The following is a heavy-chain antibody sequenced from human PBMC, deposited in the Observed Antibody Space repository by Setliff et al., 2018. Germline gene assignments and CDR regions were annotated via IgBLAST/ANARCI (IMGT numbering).Heavy chain of an antibody. J-gene: IGHJ4*02. Sequence: ASVKVSCKASGYTFTNYYMHWVRQAPGQGLEWMGIIKPSGGSTNYAQKFQGRVTMTRDTSTSTVYMELSSLRSEGTAVYYCARESGGDYNFNFDYWGQGTLVTSPQ. D-gene: IGHD3-3*01. CDR1: GYTFTNYY. CDR2: IKPSGGST. CDR3: ARESGGDYNFNFDY. V-gene: IGHV1-46*01.